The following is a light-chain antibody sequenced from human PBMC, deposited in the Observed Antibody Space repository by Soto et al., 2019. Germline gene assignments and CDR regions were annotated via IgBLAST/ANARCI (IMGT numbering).Light chain of an antibody. CDR3: QQYDSYSRT. J-gene: IGKJ1*01. V-gene: IGKV1-5*01. CDR2: DAS. CDR1: QTISTW. Sequence: DTPMTMSPSTLSASVVDSATITCRASQTISTWLAWYQQKPGKAPKLLIYDASSLQGGVPSRFSGSGSGTEFTLTISSLQPDDLATYYCQQYDSYSRTFGRGTKVDI.